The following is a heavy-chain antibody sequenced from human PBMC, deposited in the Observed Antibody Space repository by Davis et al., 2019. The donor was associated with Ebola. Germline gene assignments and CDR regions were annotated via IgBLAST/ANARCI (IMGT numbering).Heavy chain of an antibody. CDR3: ARHFAVAGKYYFDY. J-gene: IGHJ4*02. D-gene: IGHD6-19*01. CDR1: GYSFTSYW. V-gene: IGHV5-51*01. Sequence: GESLKISCNGSGYSFTSYWIVWVRQMPGKGLECMGIIFPGDSDTRYSPSFQGQVTISADKSISTAYLQWSSLKASDTAMYYCARHFAVAGKYYFDYWGQGTLVTVSS. CDR2: IFPGDSDT.